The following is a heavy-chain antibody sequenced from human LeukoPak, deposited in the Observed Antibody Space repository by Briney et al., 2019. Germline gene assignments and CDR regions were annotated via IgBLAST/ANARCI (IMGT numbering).Heavy chain of an antibody. CDR1: GFTFSSYG. V-gene: IGHV3-30*03. J-gene: IGHJ4*02. CDR2: MSYDGSIK. D-gene: IGHD2-15*01. Sequence: PGGSLRLSCAASGFTFSSYGMHWVRQAPGKGLEWVAVMSYDGSIKHYADSVKGRFTISRDNFKNTVYLQMHSLRAEDTAVYYCARVPISVVAATEDNIGYWGQGTLVTVSS. CDR3: ARVPISVVAATEDNIGY.